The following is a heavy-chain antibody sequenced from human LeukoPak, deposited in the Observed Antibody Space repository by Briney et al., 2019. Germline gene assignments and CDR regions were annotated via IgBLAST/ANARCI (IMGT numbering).Heavy chain of an antibody. J-gene: IGHJ4*02. Sequence: GGSLRLSCAASGFTFSSYWMSWVRQAPGKGLEWVANIKQDGSEKYYVDSVKGRFTISRDNAKNSLYLQMNSLRAEDTAVYYCARVGDSSGYYWYDYWGQGTLVTVSS. V-gene: IGHV3-7*01. CDR1: GFTFSSYW. CDR3: ARVGDSSGYYWYDY. CDR2: IKQDGSEK. D-gene: IGHD3-22*01.